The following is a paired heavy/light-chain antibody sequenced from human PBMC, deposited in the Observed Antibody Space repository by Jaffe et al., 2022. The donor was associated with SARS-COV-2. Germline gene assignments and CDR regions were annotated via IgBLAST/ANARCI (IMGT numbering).Heavy chain of an antibody. CDR2: ISGSGGST. D-gene: IGHD4-17*01. Sequence: EVQLLESGGGLVQPGGSLRLSCAASGFTFSSYAMSWVRQAPGKGLEWVSAISGSGGSTYYADSVKGRFTISRDNSKNTLYLQMNSLRAEDTAVYYCAKVSYGDYDSVRSYYYYYGMDVWGQGTTVTVSS. J-gene: IGHJ6*02. CDR3: AKVSYGDYDSVRSYYYYYGMDV. CDR1: GFTFSSYA. V-gene: IGHV3-23*01.
Light chain of an antibody. Sequence: DIQLTQSPSFLSASVGDRVTITCRASQGISSYLAWYQQKPGKAPKLLIYAASTLQSGVPSRFSGSGSGTEFTLTISSLQPEDFATYYCQQLNSYLFTFGPGTKVDIK. J-gene: IGKJ3*01. V-gene: IGKV1-9*01. CDR1: QGISSY. CDR3: QQLNSYLFT. CDR2: AAS.